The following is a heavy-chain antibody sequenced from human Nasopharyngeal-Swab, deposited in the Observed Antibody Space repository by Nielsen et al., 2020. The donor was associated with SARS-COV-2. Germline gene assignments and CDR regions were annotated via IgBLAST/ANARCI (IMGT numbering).Heavy chain of an antibody. Sequence: ASVKVSCKVSGYTLTELSMHWVRQAPGKGLEWMGGFDPEDGETIYAQKFQGRVTMTEHQSTDTAYMELSSLRSEDTAVYYCATSAPYCSSTSCYTNWFDPWGQGTLVTVSS. D-gene: IGHD2-2*02. V-gene: IGHV1-24*01. CDR3: ATSAPYCSSTSCYTNWFDP. CDR1: GYTLTELS. J-gene: IGHJ5*02. CDR2: FDPEDGET.